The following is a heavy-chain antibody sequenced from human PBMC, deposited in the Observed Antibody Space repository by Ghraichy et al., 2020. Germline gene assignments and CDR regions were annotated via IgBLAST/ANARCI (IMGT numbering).Heavy chain of an antibody. Sequence: GGSLRLSCAASGFTFSSYWMNWVRQGPGKGLEWVANIKPDGSEKYYVEYVEGRFTISRDNAKNSLYLQLNSLRAEDTAVYYFGISMDRGAINLYYYGMDVWGQGTTVSVSS. CDR1: GFTFSSYW. J-gene: IGHJ6*02. CDR3: GISMDRGAINLYYYGMDV. D-gene: IGHD3-10*01. V-gene: IGHV3-7*03. CDR2: IKPDGSEK.